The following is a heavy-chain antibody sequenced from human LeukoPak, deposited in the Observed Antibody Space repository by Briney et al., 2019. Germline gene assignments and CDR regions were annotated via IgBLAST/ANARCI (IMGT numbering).Heavy chain of an antibody. D-gene: IGHD6-6*01. CDR1: GYTFTGYY. CDR2: INPNSGGT. J-gene: IGHJ5*02. Sequence: SVKVSCKASGYTFTGYYMHWVRQAPGQGLEWMGWINPNSGGTNYAQKFQGRVTMTRDTSISTAYMELSRLRSYDTAVYYCARDRGIAARQVWFDPWGQETLVTVSS. V-gene: IGHV1-2*02. CDR3: ARDRGIAARQVWFDP.